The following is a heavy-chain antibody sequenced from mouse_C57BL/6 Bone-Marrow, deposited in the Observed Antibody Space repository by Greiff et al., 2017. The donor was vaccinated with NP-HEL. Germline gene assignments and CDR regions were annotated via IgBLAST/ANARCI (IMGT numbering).Heavy chain of an antibody. CDR2: IDPENGDT. CDR3: TTFRFITTVVASNYFDY. V-gene: IGHV14-4*01. J-gene: IGHJ2*01. D-gene: IGHD1-1*01. Sequence: EVQLQQSGAELVRPGASVKLSCTASGFNITDDYMHWVKQRPEQGLEWIGWIDPENGDTEYASKFQGKATITADTSSNTAYLQLSSLTSEDTAVYYCTTFRFITTVVASNYFDYWGQGTTLTVSS. CDR1: GFNITDDY.